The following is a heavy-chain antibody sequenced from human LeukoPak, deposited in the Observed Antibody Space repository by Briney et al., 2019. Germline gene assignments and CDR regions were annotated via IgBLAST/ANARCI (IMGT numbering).Heavy chain of an antibody. CDR1: GFTFSSYA. J-gene: IGHJ4*02. CDR3: ARGLRVLLWFGEENFDY. V-gene: IGHV3-30*04. D-gene: IGHD3-10*01. Sequence: GGSLRLSYAASGFTFSSYAMHWVRQAPGKGLEWVAVISYDGSNKYYADSVKGRFTISRDNSKNTLYLQMNSLRAEDTAVYYCARGLRVLLWFGEENFDYWGQGTLVTVSS. CDR2: ISYDGSNK.